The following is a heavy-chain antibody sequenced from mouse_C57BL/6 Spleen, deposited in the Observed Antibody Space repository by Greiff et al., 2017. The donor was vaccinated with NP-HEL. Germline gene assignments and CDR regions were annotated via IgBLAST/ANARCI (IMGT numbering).Heavy chain of an antibody. D-gene: IGHD3-2*02. CDR1: GYAFSSSW. CDR3: ARQDLGSSGYVGY. J-gene: IGHJ3*01. CDR2: IYPGDGDT. V-gene: IGHV1-82*01. Sequence: QVQLQQSGPELVKPGASVKISCKASGYAFSSSWMNWVKQRPGKGLEWIGRIYPGDGDTNYNGKFKGKATLTAAKSSSTAYMQLSSLTSEDSAVYFCARQDLGSSGYVGYWGQGTLVTVSA.